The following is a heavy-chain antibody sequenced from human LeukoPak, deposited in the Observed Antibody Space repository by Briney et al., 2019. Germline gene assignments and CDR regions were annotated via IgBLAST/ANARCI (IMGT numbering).Heavy chain of an antibody. D-gene: IGHD6-13*01. CDR3: VYSSSWYTARVEH. CDR1: GGSFSGYY. CDR2: INHSGST. V-gene: IGHV4-34*01. J-gene: IGHJ5*02. Sequence: SETLSLTCAVYGGSFSGYYWSWIRQPPGKGLEWIGEINHSGSTNYNPSLKSRVTISVDTSKNQFSLKLSSVTAADTAVYYCVYSSSWYTARVEHWGQGTLVTVSS.